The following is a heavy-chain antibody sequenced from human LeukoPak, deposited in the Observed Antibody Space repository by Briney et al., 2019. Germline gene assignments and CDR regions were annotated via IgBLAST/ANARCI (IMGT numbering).Heavy chain of an antibody. D-gene: IGHD2/OR15-2a*01. J-gene: IGHJ5*02. CDR1: GFTFSSYW. Sequence: PGGSLRLSCAASGFTFSSYWMHWVRQAPGKGLVWVSRINTDGSTTTYADSVKGRFTISRDNAKNTLYLQMNSLRAEDTAVYYCTGNRAGWFDPWGQGTLVTVSS. CDR3: TGNRAGWFDP. V-gene: IGHV3-74*01. CDR2: INTDGSTT.